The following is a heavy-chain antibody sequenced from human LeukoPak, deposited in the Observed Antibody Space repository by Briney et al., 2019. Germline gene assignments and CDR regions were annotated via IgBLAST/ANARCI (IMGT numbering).Heavy chain of an antibody. V-gene: IGHV3-53*01. J-gene: IGHJ5*02. CDR3: ARXQVRSDQRWFDP. D-gene: IGHD3-22*01. Sequence: GGSLRLSCAASGFTVSSNYMSWVRQAPGKGLEWVSVIYSGGSTYYADSVKGRFTISRDNSKNTLYLQMNSLRAEDTAVYYCARXQVRSDQRWFDPWGQGTLVTVSS. CDR2: IYSGGST. CDR1: GFTVSSNY.